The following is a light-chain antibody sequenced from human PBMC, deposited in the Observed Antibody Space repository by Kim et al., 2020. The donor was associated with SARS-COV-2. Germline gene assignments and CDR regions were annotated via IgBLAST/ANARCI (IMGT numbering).Light chain of an antibody. CDR1: QGVSSY. CDR3: QQRSNWQVT. J-gene: IGKJ3*01. CDR2: DAF. Sequence: EIVLTQSPATLSLSPGERATLSCRASQGVSSYLAWYQQKPGQAPRLLIYDAFNRATGIPARFSGSGPGTDFTLSISSLEPEDFAVYYCQQRSNWQVTFGPGTKVEIK. V-gene: IGKV3D-11*01.